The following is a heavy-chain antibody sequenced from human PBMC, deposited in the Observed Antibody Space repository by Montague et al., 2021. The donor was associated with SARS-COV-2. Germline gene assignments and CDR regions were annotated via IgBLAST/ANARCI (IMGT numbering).Heavy chain of an antibody. D-gene: IGHD2-21*01. CDR3: AGGSRVVGITPGFRY. CDR2: IDHRGNT. J-gene: IGHJ4*02. CDR1: RGSFHIFS. V-gene: IGHV4-34*01. Sequence: SETLSLTCAVYRGSFHIFSWGWIRQSPEKGLEWIGDIDHRGNTNYNPSLKSRVTISVDTSKNQFSLNLTSVTATDTAMYYCAGGSRVVGITPGFRYWGQGTQVAVSS.